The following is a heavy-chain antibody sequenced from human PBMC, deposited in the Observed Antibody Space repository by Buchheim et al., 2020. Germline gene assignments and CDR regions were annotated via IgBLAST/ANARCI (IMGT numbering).Heavy chain of an antibody. Sequence: QVQLQESGPGLVKPSETLSLTCTGSGASISSYYWSWIRQPPGKGLEWIGYIYYSGSTNYNPSLKSRVTISVNTPKNQFPLKLSSVTAADTAVYYCARGSRGYSGYDWGWFDPWGQGTL. D-gene: IGHD5-12*01. CDR1: GASISSYY. CDR3: ARGSRGYSGYDWGWFDP. CDR2: IYYSGST. V-gene: IGHV4-59*01. J-gene: IGHJ5*02.